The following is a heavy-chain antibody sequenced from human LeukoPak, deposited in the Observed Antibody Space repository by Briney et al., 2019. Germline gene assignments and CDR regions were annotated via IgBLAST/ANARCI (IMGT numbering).Heavy chain of an antibody. D-gene: IGHD3-22*01. Sequence: AGSLRLSCTASGFTFADYGMSWVRQAPGKGLEWVSGINWNGGGTRYADSVKGRVTIARDNSKNTPYLQMNSLSAEHTAVYYCARSGYFLRMRPGYFASWGQGTLVTVSS. CDR3: ARSGYFLRMRPGYFAS. J-gene: IGHJ4*02. CDR1: GFTFADYG. CDR2: INWNGGGT. V-gene: IGHV3-20*04.